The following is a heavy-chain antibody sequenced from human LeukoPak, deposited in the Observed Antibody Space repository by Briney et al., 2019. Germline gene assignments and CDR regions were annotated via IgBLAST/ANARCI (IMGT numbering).Heavy chain of an antibody. CDR2: IYYSGST. CDR3: ARPSWIQLWLV. Sequence: SETLSLTCTVSGGSISSYYWSWIRQPPGKGLEWIGYIYYSGSTNYNPSLKSRVTISVDTSKNQFSLKLSSVTAADTAVYYCARPSWIQLWLVWGQGTMVTVSS. V-gene: IGHV4-59*01. D-gene: IGHD5-18*01. CDR1: GGSISSYY. J-gene: IGHJ3*01.